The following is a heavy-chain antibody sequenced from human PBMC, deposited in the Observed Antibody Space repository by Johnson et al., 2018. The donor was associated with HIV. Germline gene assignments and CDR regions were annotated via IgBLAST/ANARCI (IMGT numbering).Heavy chain of an antibody. CDR2: VSYDGRNQ. Sequence: QVQLVESGGGVLRPGGSLRLSCEGFKFIFGDHGLSWVRQVPGKGLEWVALVSYDGRNQYHADSVKGRFTISRDNSENTLYLQMNSLRAEDTAVYYCAIIPPGGAGKGADAFDIWGQGTMVTVSS. V-gene: IGHV3-30*19. D-gene: IGHD1-26*01. CDR1: KFIFGDHG. J-gene: IGHJ3*02. CDR3: AIIPPGGAGKGADAFDI.